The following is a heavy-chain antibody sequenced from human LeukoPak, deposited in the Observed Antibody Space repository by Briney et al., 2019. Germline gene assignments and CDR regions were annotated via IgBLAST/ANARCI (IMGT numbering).Heavy chain of an antibody. CDR3: TTDPNYYDSSGYFRVADY. D-gene: IGHD3-22*01. V-gene: IGHV3-15*01. CDR1: GFTFSNAW. Sequence: GGSLRLSCAASGFTFSNAWMSWVRQAPGKGLEWVDRIKSKTDGGTTDYAAPVKGRFTISRDDSKNTLYLQMNSLKTEDTAVYYCTTDPNYYDSSGYFRVADYWGQGTLVTVSS. CDR2: IKSKTDGGTT. J-gene: IGHJ4*02.